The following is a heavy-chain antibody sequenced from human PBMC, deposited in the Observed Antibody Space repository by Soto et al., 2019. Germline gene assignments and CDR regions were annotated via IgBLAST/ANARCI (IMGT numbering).Heavy chain of an antibody. J-gene: IGHJ4*02. CDR2: ITRDGYNK. CDR1: GFIFKNYA. Sequence: GGSLRLSCAVSGFIFKNYALNCVRQAPGKGLEWVASITRDGYNKYYADSVKGRFTISRDNSKNTLSLQMTALRVEDSSVYYCTKSSGGSSSVGMDYWGPGTLVTVSS. V-gene: IGHV3-30*04. D-gene: IGHD6-6*01. CDR3: TKSSGGSSSVGMDY.